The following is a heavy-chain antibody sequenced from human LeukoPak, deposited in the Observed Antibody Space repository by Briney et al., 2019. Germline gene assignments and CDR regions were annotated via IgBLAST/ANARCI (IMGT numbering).Heavy chain of an antibody. J-gene: IGHJ4*02. Sequence: QPGGSLRLSCAASGFTFSSYWMSWVRQAPGEGLEWVANIKQDGSEKYYVDSVKGRFTISRDNAKNSLYLQMNSLRAEDTAVYYCARLRATRSFDYWGQGTLVTVSS. V-gene: IGHV3-7*04. CDR1: GFTFSSYW. CDR3: ARLRATRSFDY. D-gene: IGHD5-24*01. CDR2: IKQDGSEK.